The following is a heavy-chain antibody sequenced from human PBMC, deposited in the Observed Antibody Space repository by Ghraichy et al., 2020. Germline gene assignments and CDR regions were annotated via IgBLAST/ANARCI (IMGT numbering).Heavy chain of an antibody. J-gene: IGHJ4*02. D-gene: IGHD3-10*01. CDR3: AKDLNPPSAMVRGVRQPFDY. CDR1: GFTFSSYA. CDR2: ISATGGST. V-gene: IGHV3-23*01. Sequence: SLRLSCAASGFTFSSYAMSWVRQAPGKGLEWVSGISATGGSTYYADSVKGRFTISRDNSKNTLYLQMNSLRAEDTAVYYCAKDLNPPSAMVRGVRQPFDYWGQGTLVTVSS.